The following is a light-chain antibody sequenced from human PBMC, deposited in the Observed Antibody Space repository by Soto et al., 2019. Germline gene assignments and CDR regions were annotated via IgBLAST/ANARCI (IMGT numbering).Light chain of an antibody. CDR2: GAS. Sequence: DIQMNQSPSSLSASVGDRVTITCRASQSITTYLNWYQQTSGEAPELLIHGASRLQSGVPARFSGSGSGTDFTLSINSLQPEDFATYYCQQAYSFPITFGQGTRLEIK. CDR1: QSITTY. CDR3: QQAYSFPIT. J-gene: IGKJ5*01. V-gene: IGKV1-39*01.